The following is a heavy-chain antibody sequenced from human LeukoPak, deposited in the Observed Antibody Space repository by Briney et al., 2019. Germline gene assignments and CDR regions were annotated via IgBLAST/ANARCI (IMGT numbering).Heavy chain of an antibody. J-gene: IGHJ5*02. CDR3: AREPHYDILTGYTNWFDP. V-gene: IGHV4-61*02. CDR1: GGSISSGSYY. Sequence: PSETLSLTCTVSGGSISSGSYYWSWIRQPAGKGLEWIGRIYTSGSTNYNPSLKSRVTISVDTSKNQFSLKLSSVTAADTAVYYCAREPHYDILTGYTNWFDPWGQGTLVTVSS. D-gene: IGHD3-9*01. CDR2: IYTSGST.